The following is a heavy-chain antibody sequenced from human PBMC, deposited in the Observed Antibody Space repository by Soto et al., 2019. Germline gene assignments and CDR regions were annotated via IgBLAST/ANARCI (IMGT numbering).Heavy chain of an antibody. J-gene: IGHJ4*02. CDR2: ISSGSSDT. Sequence: GVSLVRSCDGSVFTFSRVSRNWVRQVLWKGLEWVASISSGSSDTWYADSVKGRFIISRDNAQNSLFLQMNTLRPEDTAMYYCARVAYWGPGTQVTVSS. V-gene: IGHV3-21*01. CDR1: VFTFSRVS. CDR3: ARVAY.